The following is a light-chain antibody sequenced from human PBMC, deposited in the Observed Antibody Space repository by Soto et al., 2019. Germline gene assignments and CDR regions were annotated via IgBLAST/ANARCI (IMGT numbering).Light chain of an antibody. Sequence: NFMLTQPHSVSESPGKTVTISCTRSSGSIASSYVQWYQQRPGSAPTTVIYEDNQRPSGVPDRFSRSIDSSSNSASLTISGLKTEDEADYYCQSYDSSNQVFGGGTKLTVL. CDR2: EDN. CDR3: QSYDSSNQV. V-gene: IGLV6-57*03. CDR1: SGSIASSY. J-gene: IGLJ3*02.